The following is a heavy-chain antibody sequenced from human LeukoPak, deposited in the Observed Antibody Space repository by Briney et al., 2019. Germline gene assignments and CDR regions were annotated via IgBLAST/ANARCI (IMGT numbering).Heavy chain of an antibody. CDR3: ARDELVDSSGWYGSY. V-gene: IGHV4-38-2*02. J-gene: IGHJ4*02. CDR2: IYHSGST. CDR1: GYSISSGYY. Sequence: SETLSLTCAVSGYSISSGYYWGWIRQPPGKGLEWIGSIYHSGSTYYNPSLKSRVTISVDTSKNQLSLKLSSVTAADTAVYYCARDELVDSSGWYGSYWGQGTLVTVSS. D-gene: IGHD6-19*01.